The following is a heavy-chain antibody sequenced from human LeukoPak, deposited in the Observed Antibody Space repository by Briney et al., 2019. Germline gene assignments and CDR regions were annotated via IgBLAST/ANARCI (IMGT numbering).Heavy chain of an antibody. CDR3: AKDAGIDGTDFDY. Sequence: GGSPRLSCAAPGFTFSNYEMDWVRQAPGKRLEWISYISGSGNTMYYADSVKGRFTISRDNAKDSLSLQLNSLRVEDTAVYYCAKDAGIDGTDFDYWGQGALVTVSS. D-gene: IGHD5-24*01. CDR1: GFTFSNYE. J-gene: IGHJ4*02. V-gene: IGHV3-48*03. CDR2: ISGSGNTM.